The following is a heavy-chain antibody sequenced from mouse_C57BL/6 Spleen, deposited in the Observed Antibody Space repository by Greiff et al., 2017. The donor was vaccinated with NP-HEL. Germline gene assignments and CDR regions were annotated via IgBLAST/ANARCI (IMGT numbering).Heavy chain of an antibody. CDR3: ARFYYDYGGIDD. J-gene: IGHJ2*01. V-gene: IGHV1-69*01. CDR2: IDPSDSYT. CDR1: GYTFTSYW. Sequence: QVQLQQPGAELVMPGASVKLSCKASGYTFTSYWMHWVKQRPGQGLEWIGEIDPSDSYTNYNQKFKGKSTLTVDKSSSTAYMQLSSLTSEDSAVYYCARFYYDYGGIDDWGQGTTLTVSS. D-gene: IGHD2-4*01.